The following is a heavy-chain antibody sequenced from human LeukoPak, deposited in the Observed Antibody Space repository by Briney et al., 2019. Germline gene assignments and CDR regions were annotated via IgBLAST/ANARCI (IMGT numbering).Heavy chain of an antibody. J-gene: IGHJ3*02. D-gene: IGHD1-26*01. CDR1: GYSFTNYW. Sequence: GESLKISWEGSGYSFTNYWIAWVRQMPGKGLEWMGIIYPGDSDTRYSPSFQGQVTISADKSISTAYLQWSSLKASDTAIYYCASSRGSYYDAFDIWGQGTMVTVSS. CDR2: IYPGDSDT. V-gene: IGHV5-51*01. CDR3: ASSRGSYYDAFDI.